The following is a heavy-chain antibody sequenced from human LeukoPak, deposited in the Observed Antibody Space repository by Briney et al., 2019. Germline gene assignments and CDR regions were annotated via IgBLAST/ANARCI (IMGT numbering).Heavy chain of an antibody. CDR2: IYTSGST. D-gene: IGHD2-2*01. V-gene: IGHV4-4*07. J-gene: IGHJ4*02. CDR1: GGSISSYY. Sequence: PSETLSLTCTVPGGSISSYYWSWIRQPAGKGLEWIGRIYTSGSTNYNPSLKSRVTMSVDTSKNQFSLKLSSVTAADTAVYYCARDSCSSTSCYEYFDYWGQGTLVTVSS. CDR3: ARDSCSSTSCYEYFDY.